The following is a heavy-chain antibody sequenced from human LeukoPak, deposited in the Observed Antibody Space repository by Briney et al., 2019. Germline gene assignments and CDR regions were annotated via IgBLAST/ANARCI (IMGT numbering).Heavy chain of an antibody. Sequence: SETLSLTCTVPGGSTIRYYCTWIRQPPGKGLEWIGYIYYSGSTNYSPSLESRVTISKDASQNQFSLKLNSVTAADTAVYYSATNAGGFREAPFDYWGQGNLVTVSS. D-gene: IGHD5-12*01. CDR2: IYYSGST. CDR3: ATNAGGFREAPFDY. V-gene: IGHV4-59*01. CDR1: GGSTIRYY. J-gene: IGHJ4*02.